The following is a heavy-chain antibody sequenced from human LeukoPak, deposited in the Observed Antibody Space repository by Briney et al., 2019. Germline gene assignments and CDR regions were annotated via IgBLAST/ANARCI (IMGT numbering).Heavy chain of an antibody. J-gene: IGHJ4*02. Sequence: SETLSHTCTVSGGSISSYYWSWIRQPPGKGLEWIGYIYYSGSTNYNPSLKSRVTISVDTSKNQFSLKLSSVTAADTAVYYCAREKSGYYSYDYWGQGTLVTVSS. CDR2: IYYSGST. V-gene: IGHV4-59*01. CDR3: AREKSGYYSYDY. CDR1: GGSISSYY. D-gene: IGHD3-22*01.